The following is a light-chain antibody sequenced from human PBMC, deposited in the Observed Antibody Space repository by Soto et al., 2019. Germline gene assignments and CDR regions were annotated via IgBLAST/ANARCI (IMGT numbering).Light chain of an antibody. CDR2: AAS. V-gene: IGKV1-39*01. CDR3: QQNYNTPYT. Sequence: DIQMTQSPSYLSASVGDRVTITCLALQSINNYVNWYQQKPGKAPEFLMYAASRLQSGIPSRFSGSGSGTDLTLTISNLQPEDSATYFCQQNYNTPYTFGQGTRLEIK. CDR1: QSINNY. J-gene: IGKJ2*01.